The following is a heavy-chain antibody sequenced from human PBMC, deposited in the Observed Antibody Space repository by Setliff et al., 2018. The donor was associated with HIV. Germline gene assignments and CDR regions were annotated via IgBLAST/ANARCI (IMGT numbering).Heavy chain of an antibody. CDR2: IYYSGST. D-gene: IGHD3-3*01. Sequence: SETPSLTCTVSGGSISSSSYYWGWIRQPPGKGLEWIGSIYYSGSTYYNPSLKTRVTISVDTSKNQFSLKLSSVTAADTAVYYCASLTTDRFLEWLFVYWGQGTLVTVSS. CDR1: GGSISSSSYY. V-gene: IGHV4-39*01. J-gene: IGHJ4*02. CDR3: ASLTTDRFLEWLFVY.